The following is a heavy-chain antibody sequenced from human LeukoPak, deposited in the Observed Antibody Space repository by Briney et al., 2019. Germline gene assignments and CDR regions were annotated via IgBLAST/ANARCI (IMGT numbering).Heavy chain of an antibody. CDR3: ARVPPYGGIDY. Sequence: ASVMVSCKTSGYTFTSYGISWVRQAPGQGLEWMGWISAYNGNTNYAQKLQGRVTMTTDTSTSTAYMELRSLRSDDTAVYYCARVPPYGGIDYWGQGTLVTVSS. CDR2: ISAYNGNT. J-gene: IGHJ4*02. V-gene: IGHV1-18*01. D-gene: IGHD4-23*01. CDR1: GYTFTSYG.